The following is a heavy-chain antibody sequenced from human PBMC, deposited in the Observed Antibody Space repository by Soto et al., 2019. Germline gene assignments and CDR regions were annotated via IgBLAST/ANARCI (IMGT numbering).Heavy chain of an antibody. V-gene: IGHV4-59*06. CDR1: GGSISSYY. Sequence: SETLSLTCTVSGGSISSYYWIWIRQPPGKGLEWIGYIYYSGSTYYNPSLKSRVTISVDTSKNQFSLKLSSVTAADTAVYYCAREFISSSWFDPWGQGTLVTV. CDR2: IYYSGST. D-gene: IGHD3-10*01. J-gene: IGHJ5*02. CDR3: AREFISSSWFDP.